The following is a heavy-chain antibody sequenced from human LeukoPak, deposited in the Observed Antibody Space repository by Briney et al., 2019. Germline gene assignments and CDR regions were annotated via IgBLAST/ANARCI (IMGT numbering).Heavy chain of an antibody. CDR2: IKQDGSEK. CDR1: GFTFSSYW. Sequence: GGSLRLSCAASGFTFSSYWMSWVRQAPGKGLEWVANIKQDGSEKYYVDSVKGRFTISRDNAKNSLYLQMNSLRAEDTAVYYCATTDLYGSGSYYGDYWGQGTLVTVSS. D-gene: IGHD3-10*01. J-gene: IGHJ4*02. V-gene: IGHV3-7*01. CDR3: ATTDLYGSGSYYGDY.